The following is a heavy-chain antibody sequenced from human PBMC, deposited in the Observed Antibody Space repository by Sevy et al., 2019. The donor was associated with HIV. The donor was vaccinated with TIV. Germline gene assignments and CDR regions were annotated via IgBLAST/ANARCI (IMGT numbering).Heavy chain of an antibody. Sequence: GGSLRLSCAASGFTFTDFYLNWVRQAPGKGLEWVSSISGLSNYKFYADSMKGRFTISRDNAETSIYLQMNSLRAEDTAVYFCARRGPSTVHDAFDIWGQGTMVTVSS. CDR3: ARRGPSTVHDAFDI. V-gene: IGHV3-21*01. D-gene: IGHD4-17*01. CDR2: ISGLSNYK. CDR1: GFTFTDFY. J-gene: IGHJ3*02.